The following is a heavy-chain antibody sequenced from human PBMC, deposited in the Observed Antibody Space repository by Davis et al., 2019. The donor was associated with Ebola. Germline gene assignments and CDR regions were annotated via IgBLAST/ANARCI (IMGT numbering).Heavy chain of an antibody. CDR3: ASDSILSSSGFLDY. D-gene: IGHD6-13*01. CDR2: INPNSGGT. J-gene: IGHJ4*02. Sequence: AASVKVSCKASGYTFTGYYMHWVRQAPGQGLEWMGRINPNSGGTNYAQKFQGRVTMTRDTSISTAYMELSRLRSDDTAVYYCASDSILSSSGFLDYWGQGTLVTVSS. CDR1: GYTFTGYY. V-gene: IGHV1-2*06.